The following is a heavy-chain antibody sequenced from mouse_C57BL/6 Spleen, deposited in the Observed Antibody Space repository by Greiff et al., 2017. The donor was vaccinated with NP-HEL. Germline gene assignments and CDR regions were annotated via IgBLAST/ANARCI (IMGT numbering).Heavy chain of an antibody. CDR3: ARRGDYYGSSSYAMDY. D-gene: IGHD1-1*01. V-gene: IGHV5-15*01. CDR2: ISNLAYSI. J-gene: IGHJ4*01. CDR1: GFTFSDYG. Sequence: VQLKESGGGLVQPGGSLKLSCAASGFTFSDYGMAWVRQAPRKGPEWVAFISNLAYSIYYADTVTGRFTISRENAKNTLYLEMSSLRSEDTAMYYCARRGDYYGSSSYAMDYWGQGTSVTVSS.